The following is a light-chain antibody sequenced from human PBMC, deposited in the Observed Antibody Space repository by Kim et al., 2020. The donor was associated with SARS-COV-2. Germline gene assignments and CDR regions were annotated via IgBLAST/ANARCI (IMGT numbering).Light chain of an antibody. CDR3: QVWDRSTNRV. Sequence: VAPGKTARSTCGGDNIGSKSVHWYQQKPGQAPVVVIYYDTGRPSGVPERFSGSNSGDTATLTISRVEAGDEADYYCQVWDRSTNRVFGGGTQLTVL. V-gene: IGLV3-21*04. J-gene: IGLJ3*02. CDR1: NIGSKS. CDR2: YDT.